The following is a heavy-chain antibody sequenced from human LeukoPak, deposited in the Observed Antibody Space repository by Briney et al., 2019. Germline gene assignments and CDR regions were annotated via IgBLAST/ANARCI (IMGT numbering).Heavy chain of an antibody. Sequence: SETLSLTCTVSGYSISSGYYWGWIRQPPGKGLEWIGSIYHSGSTYYNPSLKSRVTISVDTSKNQFSLRLSSVTAADTAVYYCARDLRSVGFFSDSWGQGTLVTVSS. CDR3: ARDLRSVGFFSDS. CDR2: IYHSGST. V-gene: IGHV4-38-2*02. CDR1: GYSISSGYY. D-gene: IGHD3-3*01. J-gene: IGHJ4*02.